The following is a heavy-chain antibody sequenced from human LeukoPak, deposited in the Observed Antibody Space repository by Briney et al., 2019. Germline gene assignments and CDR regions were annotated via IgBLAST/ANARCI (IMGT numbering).Heavy chain of an antibody. CDR2: TYYSSKWYN. V-gene: IGHV6-1*01. CDR1: GDGVSSNSAA. Sequence: SQTLSLTCAISGDGVSSNSAAWNWIRQSPSRGLEWLGRTYYSSKWYNDYAVSVKSRITINPGTSKNQFTLQLNSVTPEDTAVYYCARGAVAVRNAFDIWGQGTRVTVSS. J-gene: IGHJ3*02. D-gene: IGHD6-19*01. CDR3: ARGAVAVRNAFDI.